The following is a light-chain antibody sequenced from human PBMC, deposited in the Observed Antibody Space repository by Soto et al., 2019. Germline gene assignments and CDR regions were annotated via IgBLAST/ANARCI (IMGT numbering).Light chain of an antibody. CDR2: DAS. CDR1: QSVSSY. J-gene: IGKJ5*01. V-gene: IGKV3-11*01. CDR3: QQRSNWPRT. Sequence: EIVLTQSPATLSLSPGERATLSCRASQSVSSYLAWYQQKPGQAPRXLIYDASNRATGIPARFSGSGSGTDLTITISSLEPEDFEVYYCQQRSNWPRTFGQGTRLEIK.